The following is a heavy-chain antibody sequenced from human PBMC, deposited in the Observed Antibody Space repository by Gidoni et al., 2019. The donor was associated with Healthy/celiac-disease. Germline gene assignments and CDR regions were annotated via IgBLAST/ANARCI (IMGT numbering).Heavy chain of an antibody. V-gene: IGHV3-30*04. CDR2: ISYDGSNK. J-gene: IGHJ4*02. CDR1: GFTFRSYA. Sequence: QVQLVESGGGVVQPGRSLRLSCAASGFTFRSYAMPWVRQAPGKGLEWVAVISYDGSNKYYADSVKGRFTISRDNSKNTLYLQMNSLRAEDTAVYYCASRGDIVGHYFDYWGQGTLVTVSS. CDR3: ASRGDIVGHYFDY. D-gene: IGHD2-15*01.